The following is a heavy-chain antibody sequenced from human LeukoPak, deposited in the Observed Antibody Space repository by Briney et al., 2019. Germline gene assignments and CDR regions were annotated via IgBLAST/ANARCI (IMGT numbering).Heavy chain of an antibody. D-gene: IGHD2-15*01. J-gene: IGHJ4*02. Sequence: GESLKISCKGSGYSFSNDWIGWVRQMPGKGLEWMGIIYPGDSDTRYSPSFQGQVTISADKSISNAYLQWSSLGASDTAMYYCARRGCNGGSCYAYWGQGTLVTVSS. CDR3: ARRGCNGGSCYAY. CDR2: IYPGDSDT. CDR1: GYSFSNDW. V-gene: IGHV5-51*01.